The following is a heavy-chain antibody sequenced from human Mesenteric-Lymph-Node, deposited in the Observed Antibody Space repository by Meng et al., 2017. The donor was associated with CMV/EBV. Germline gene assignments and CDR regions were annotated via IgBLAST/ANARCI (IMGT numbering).Heavy chain of an antibody. D-gene: IGHD3-3*01. CDR1: GFTFSSYA. CDR3: ARVPGEVYYYGMDV. V-gene: IGHV3-30-3*01. CDR2: ISYDGSNK. J-gene: IGHJ6*02. Sequence: GGSLRLSCPASGFTFSSYAMHWVRQAPGKGLEWVAVISYDGSNKYYADSVKGRFTISRDNSKNTLYLQMNSLRAEDTAVYYCARVPGEVYYYGMDVWGHGTTVTVSS.